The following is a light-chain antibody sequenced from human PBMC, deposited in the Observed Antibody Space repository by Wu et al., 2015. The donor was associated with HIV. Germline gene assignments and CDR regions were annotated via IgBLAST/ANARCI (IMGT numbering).Light chain of an antibody. V-gene: IGKV1-5*03. J-gene: IGKJ1*01. Sequence: MTQSPATLSASVGDRVTITCRASQSINSWLAWYQQRPGKAPKLLIQKASSLESGVPSRFSGSGSGTEFTLTISSLQPDDSATYYCQQYNTLWTFGQGTRVEIK. CDR3: QQYNTLWT. CDR2: KAS. CDR1: QSINSW.